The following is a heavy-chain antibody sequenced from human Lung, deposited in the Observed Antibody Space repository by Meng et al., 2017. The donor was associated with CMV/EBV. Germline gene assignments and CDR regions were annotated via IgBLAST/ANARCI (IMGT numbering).Heavy chain of an antibody. CDR3: AKARRALVH. CDR2: IWYDGSNK. Sequence: LTCAASGFTFSSYGMHGVRQAPGKGLEWVAVIWYDGSNKYYADSVKGRFTISRDNSKNTLYLQMNSLRAEDTAVYYCAKARRALVHWGQGTLVTVSS. D-gene: IGHD4/OR15-4a*01. J-gene: IGHJ4*02. CDR1: GFTFSSYG. V-gene: IGHV3-33*06.